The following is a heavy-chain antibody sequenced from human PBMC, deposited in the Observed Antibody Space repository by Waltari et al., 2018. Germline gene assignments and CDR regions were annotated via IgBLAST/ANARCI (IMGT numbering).Heavy chain of an antibody. CDR1: RGSISSSSYY. CDR3: ASLSGSRDY. Sequence: QLQLQESGPGLVKPSETRSLPCTVSRGSISSSSYYWGWLRQPPGKGLEWIGSIDYSGSTYYNPSLKSRVTISVDTSKNQFSLKLSSVTAADTAVYYCASLSGSRDYWGQGTLVTVSS. J-gene: IGHJ4*02. V-gene: IGHV4-39*01. D-gene: IGHD1-26*01. CDR2: IDYSGST.